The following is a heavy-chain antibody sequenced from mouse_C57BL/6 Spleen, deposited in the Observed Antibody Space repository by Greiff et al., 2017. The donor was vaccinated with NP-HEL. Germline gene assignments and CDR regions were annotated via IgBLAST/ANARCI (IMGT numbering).Heavy chain of an antibody. J-gene: IGHJ4*01. D-gene: IGHD1-1*01. CDR3: ARPNYDGSRHYAMDY. CDR1: GYSFTGYY. Sequence: VQLQQSGPELVKPGASVKISCKASGYSFTGYYMNWVKQSPEKRLEWIGEINPSTGGTTYNQKFKAKATLTVDKSSSTAYMQLKSLTSEDSAVYYCARPNYDGSRHYAMDYWGQGTSVTVSS. CDR2: INPSTGGT. V-gene: IGHV1-42*01.